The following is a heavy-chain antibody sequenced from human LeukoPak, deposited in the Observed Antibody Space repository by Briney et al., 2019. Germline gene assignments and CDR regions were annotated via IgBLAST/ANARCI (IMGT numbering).Heavy chain of an antibody. V-gene: IGHV3-53*01. J-gene: IGHJ4*02. CDR1: GFTVSSNY. CDR3: AKENSGGRYSGSYYNLFDY. Sequence: GGSLRLSCAASGFTVSSNYMSWVRQAPGKGLEWVSVIYSGGSTYYADSVKGRFTISRDNSKNTLYLQMNSLRAEDTAVYYCAKENSGGRYSGSYYNLFDYWGQGTLVTVSS. D-gene: IGHD3-10*01. CDR2: IYSGGST.